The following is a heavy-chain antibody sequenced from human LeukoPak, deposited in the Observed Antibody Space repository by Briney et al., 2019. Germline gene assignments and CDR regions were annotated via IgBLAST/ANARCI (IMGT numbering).Heavy chain of an antibody. D-gene: IGHD3-22*01. CDR2: VYYSGST. V-gene: IGHV4-59*01. J-gene: IGHJ4*02. CDR3: ARAGSGYYPFDD. CDR1: GGSISSYY. Sequence: SSGTLSLTCTVSGGSISSYYWSWIRQPPGKGLEWIGYVYYSGSTNYNPSLKSRVTISVDTSNNQFSLKLSSVTAADTAVYYCARAGSGYYPFDDWGQGTLVTVSS.